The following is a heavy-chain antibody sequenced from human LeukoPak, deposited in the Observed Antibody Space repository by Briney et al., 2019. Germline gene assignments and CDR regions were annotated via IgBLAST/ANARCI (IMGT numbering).Heavy chain of an antibody. CDR1: GGYISSGSYY. D-gene: IGHD3-22*01. V-gene: IGHV4-61*02. CDR3: GSMYYYVSSGYCP. CDR2: IYTSGST. Sequence: SEALSLTCTVSGGYISSGSYYWSWIRQPAGKGLEWIGRIYTSGSTNYNPSLKSRVTISVDTSKNQFSLKLSPVTAADTALYYCGSMYYYVSSGYCPGGQGTLVTVSS. J-gene: IGHJ5*02.